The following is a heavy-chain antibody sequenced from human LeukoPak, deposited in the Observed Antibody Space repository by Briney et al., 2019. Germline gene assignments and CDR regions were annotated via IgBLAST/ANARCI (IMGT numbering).Heavy chain of an antibody. D-gene: IGHD6-19*01. CDR2: IYYSGST. V-gene: IGHV4-59*08. J-gene: IGHJ4*02. Sequence: PSETLSLTCTVSGGSMSPYHWGWIRQPPGKGLEWTGYIYYSGSTNYNPSLNSRVTISVGTPKNQFSLRLSSVTAADTAIYYCARAVSGRFDYWGQGTLVTVSS. CDR1: GGSMSPYH. CDR3: ARAVSGRFDY.